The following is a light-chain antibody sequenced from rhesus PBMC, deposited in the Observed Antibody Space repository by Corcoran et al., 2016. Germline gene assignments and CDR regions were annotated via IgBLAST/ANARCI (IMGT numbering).Light chain of an antibody. CDR3: YHHSSGWT. J-gene: IGKJ1*01. Sequence: QVILTQPPATLSLSPGERATLSCRASQSVSSYLAWYQQKPGQAPRLPIYGASTSATGTPARFSGSGSGTDFVLTISSLEPGDFAVYYCYHHSSGWTFGQGTKVEIK. CDR1: QSVSSY. V-gene: IGKV3-10*01. CDR2: GAS.